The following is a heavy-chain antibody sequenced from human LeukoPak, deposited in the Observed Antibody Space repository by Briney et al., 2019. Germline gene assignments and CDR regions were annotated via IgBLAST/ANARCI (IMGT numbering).Heavy chain of an antibody. CDR3: ARDGMFYYYGMDV. Sequence: PGGSLRLSCAASGFTFSSYSMNWVRQAPGKGLEWVSSISSGSSYIYYADSVKGRFTISRDNAKNSLYLQMNSLRAEDTAVYYCARDGMFYYYGMDVWGQGTTVTVSS. CDR1: GFTFSSYS. V-gene: IGHV3-21*01. D-gene: IGHD1-26*01. CDR2: ISSGSSYI. J-gene: IGHJ6*02.